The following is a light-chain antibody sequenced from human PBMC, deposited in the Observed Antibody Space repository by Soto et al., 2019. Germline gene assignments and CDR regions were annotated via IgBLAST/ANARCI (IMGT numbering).Light chain of an antibody. CDR2: RNN. CDR1: SSKNGNKY. Sequence: QSVLTQPPSASGTPRQRVTISCSGSSSKNGNKYVNWYQQLPGTAPKLLIYRNNQRPSGVPDRFSGSKSGTSASLAISGLRSEDEADYYCAAWDDSLSEVFGTGTKVTVL. J-gene: IGLJ1*01. CDR3: AAWDDSLSEV. V-gene: IGLV1-47*01.